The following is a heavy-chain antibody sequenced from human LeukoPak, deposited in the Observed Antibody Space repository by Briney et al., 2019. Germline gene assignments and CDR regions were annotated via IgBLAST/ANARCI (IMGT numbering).Heavy chain of an antibody. CDR3: ARDYSYTTRGGY. Sequence: ASVKVSCKASGYTFSGYYMYWVRQAPGQGLEWMGWINPNSGDTNYGQRFQGRVTMTRDTSISTAYMDLSGLRSDDTAAYYCARDYSYTTRGGYWGQGTLVTVSS. J-gene: IGHJ4*02. V-gene: IGHV1-2*02. CDR2: INPNSGDT. CDR1: GYTFSGYY. D-gene: IGHD1-26*01.